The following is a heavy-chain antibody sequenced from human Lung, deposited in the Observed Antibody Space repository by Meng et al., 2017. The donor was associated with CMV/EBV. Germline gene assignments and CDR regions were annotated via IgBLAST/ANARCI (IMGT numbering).Heavy chain of an antibody. Sequence: SETLSLTCIVSGGSISTHYWSWIRQPPGKGLEWIGYVFYNGNANYNPSLTSRVTISVDTSKNQFSLKLNSVTAADTAVYYCARSRAAWDWFAPWGQGTLVTVSS. CDR3: ARSRAAWDWFAP. V-gene: IGHV4-59*11. D-gene: IGHD6-13*01. J-gene: IGHJ5*02. CDR1: GGSISTHY. CDR2: VFYNGNA.